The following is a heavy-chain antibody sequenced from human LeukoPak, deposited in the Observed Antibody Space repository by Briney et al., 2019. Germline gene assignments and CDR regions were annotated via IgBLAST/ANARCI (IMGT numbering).Heavy chain of an antibody. D-gene: IGHD6-13*01. CDR3: ARDLTFQAAAGNRGMDV. J-gene: IGHJ6*02. CDR2: VFFTGNT. V-gene: IGHV4-59*01. Sequence: SETLSLTCTVSGGSMSGAYWSWIRQPLGKGLEWIGYVFFTGNTNYNPSLGSRLTISVDTSRSQFSLKLSSVTAADTAVYYCARDLTFQAAAGNRGMDVWGQGTTVTVSS. CDR1: GGSMSGAY.